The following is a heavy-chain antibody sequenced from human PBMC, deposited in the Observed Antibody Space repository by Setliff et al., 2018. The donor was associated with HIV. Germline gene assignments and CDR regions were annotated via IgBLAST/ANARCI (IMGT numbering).Heavy chain of an antibody. J-gene: IGHJ6*02. CDR1: GDTFTTYF. CDR2: INLSSGAT. CDR3: ARDRSSGWSFYYGMDV. Sequence: GASVKVSCKAPGDTFTTYFMHWVRQAPGQGLEWMGIINLSSGATTYAQRFQGRVTMTSYTSTSTVYMELSSLTSEDTAVYYCARDRSSGWSFYYGMDVWGQGTTVTVSS. D-gene: IGHD6-19*01. V-gene: IGHV1-46*01.